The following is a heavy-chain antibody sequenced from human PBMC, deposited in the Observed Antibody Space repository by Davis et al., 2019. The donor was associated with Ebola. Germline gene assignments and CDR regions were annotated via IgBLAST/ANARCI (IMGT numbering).Heavy chain of an antibody. V-gene: IGHV1-69*06. CDR3: AKEPYGGDGEYFQH. Sequence: SVKVSCKASGGTFSSYAISWVRQAPGQGLEWMGGIIPIFGTANYAQKFQGRVTITADKSTSTAYMELSSLRSEDTAVYYCAKEPYGGDGEYFQHWGQGTLVTVSS. CDR2: IIPIFGTA. CDR1: GGTFSSYA. D-gene: IGHD4-23*01. J-gene: IGHJ1*01.